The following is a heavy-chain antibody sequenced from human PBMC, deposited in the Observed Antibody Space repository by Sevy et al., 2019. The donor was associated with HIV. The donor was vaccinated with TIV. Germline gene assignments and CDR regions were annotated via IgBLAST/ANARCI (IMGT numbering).Heavy chain of an antibody. V-gene: IGHV4-59*08. CDR2: IYYNGHI. CDR1: GGSITSLY. J-gene: IGHJ4*02. D-gene: IGHD1-26*01. CDR3: AGENAWGRCYS. Sequence: SETLSLTCTVSGGSITSLYWNWIRQPPGKGLEWIANIYYNGHINYNPSLKSRVTLSLNTSTKRFSLRLSSVTAADTAMYYCAGENAWGRCYSWGQGTLVTVSS.